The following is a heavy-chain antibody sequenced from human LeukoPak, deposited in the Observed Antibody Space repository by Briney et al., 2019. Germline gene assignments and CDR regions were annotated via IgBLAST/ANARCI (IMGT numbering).Heavy chain of an antibody. J-gene: IGHJ5*02. CDR1: GNTFGTYW. CDR3: ARHTGRPQAGWFDP. CDR2: IFPRTSEV. D-gene: IGHD3-10*01. Sequence: GESLKISCKDVGNTFGTYWVGWVRQMPGKGLEYMGIIFPRTSEVRYGPAFQGQVTISADKSLSTAYLQWTGLKAADTAMYYCARHTGRPQAGWFDPWGQGTLVTVSA. V-gene: IGHV5-51*01.